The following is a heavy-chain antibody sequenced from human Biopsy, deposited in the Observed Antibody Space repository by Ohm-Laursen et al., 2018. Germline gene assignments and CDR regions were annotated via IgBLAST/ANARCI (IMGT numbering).Heavy chain of an antibody. D-gene: IGHD6-19*01. J-gene: IGHJ2*01. CDR1: GFTFGHYA. Sequence: SLRLSCSASGFTFGHYAMHWVRQAPGKGLEWISLIWYDGTNEDYVDSVKGRFTISRDNSKNTLYLQINTLTLEDTAFYYCARGLSSGWYGYFDVWGRGTLVTVSS. CDR2: IWYDGTNE. V-gene: IGHV3-33*01. CDR3: ARGLSSGWYGYFDV.